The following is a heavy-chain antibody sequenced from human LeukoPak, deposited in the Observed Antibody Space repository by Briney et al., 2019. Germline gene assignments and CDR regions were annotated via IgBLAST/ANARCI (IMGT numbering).Heavy chain of an antibody. V-gene: IGHV3-30*18. D-gene: IGHD3-16*02. CDR3: AKPQYVAFGGVIVTQYTFDY. CDR1: GFTFSSYG. J-gene: IGHJ4*02. Sequence: GGSLRLSCAASGFTFSSYGMHWVRQAPGKGLEWVAVISYDGSNKYYADSVKGRFTISRDNSKNTLYLQMNSLRAEDTAVHYCAKPQYVAFGGVIVTQYTFDYWGQGTLVTVSS. CDR2: ISYDGSNK.